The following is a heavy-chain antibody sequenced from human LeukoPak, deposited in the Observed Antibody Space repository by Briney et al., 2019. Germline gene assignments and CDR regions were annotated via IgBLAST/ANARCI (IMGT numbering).Heavy chain of an antibody. CDR1: GFTFSSYG. J-gene: IGHJ4*02. D-gene: IGHD1-7*01. Sequence: GGSLRLSCAASGFTFSSYGMHWVRQAPGKGLEWVAVIWYDGSNKYYADSVKGRFTISRDNSKNTLYLQMNSLRAEDTAVYYCVCDASLGVGTTSHWGQGTLVTVSS. V-gene: IGHV3-33*01. CDR3: VCDASLGVGTTSH. CDR2: IWYDGSNK.